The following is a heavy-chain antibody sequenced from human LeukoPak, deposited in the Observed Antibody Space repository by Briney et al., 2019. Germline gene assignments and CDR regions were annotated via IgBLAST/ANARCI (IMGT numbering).Heavy chain of an antibody. CDR3: ARHGPCGIVVVPAAHYGMDV. V-gene: IGHV4-59*08. CDR1: GGSISSYY. J-gene: IGHJ6*02. D-gene: IGHD2-2*01. CDR2: IYYSGST. Sequence: NPSETLSLTCTVSGGSISSYYWSWIRQPPGKGLEWIGYIYYSGSTNYNPSLKSRVTISVDTSKIQFSLKLSSVTAADTAVYYCARHGPCGIVVVPAAHYGMDVWGQGTTVTVSS.